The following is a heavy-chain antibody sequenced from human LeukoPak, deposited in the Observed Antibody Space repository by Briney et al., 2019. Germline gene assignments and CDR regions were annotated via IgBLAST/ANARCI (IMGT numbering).Heavy chain of an antibody. CDR2: IIPIFGTA. Sequence: AASVKVSCKASGGTFSSYAISWVRQAPGQGLEWMGRIIPIFGTANYAQKFQGRVTITTDESTSTAYMELSSLRSEDTAVYYCARGVLRNWNYGDYWGQGTLVTVSP. D-gene: IGHD1-7*01. J-gene: IGHJ4*02. V-gene: IGHV1-69*05. CDR1: GGTFSSYA. CDR3: ARGVLRNWNYGDY.